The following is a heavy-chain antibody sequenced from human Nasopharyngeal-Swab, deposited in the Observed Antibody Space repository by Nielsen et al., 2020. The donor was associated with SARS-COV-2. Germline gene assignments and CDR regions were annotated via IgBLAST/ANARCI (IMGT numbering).Heavy chain of an antibody. CDR1: GFTFSDYY. CDR2: ISSSGSTI. D-gene: IGHD3-22*01. J-gene: IGHJ5*02. V-gene: IGHV3-11*04. Sequence: GGSLRLSCAASGFTFSDYYMSWIRQAPGKGLEWVSYISSSGSTIYYADSVKGRFTISRDNAKNSLYLQMNSLRAEDTAVYYCARDGTYYYDSSGYWGFDPWGQGTLVTVSS. CDR3: ARDGTYYYDSSGYWGFDP.